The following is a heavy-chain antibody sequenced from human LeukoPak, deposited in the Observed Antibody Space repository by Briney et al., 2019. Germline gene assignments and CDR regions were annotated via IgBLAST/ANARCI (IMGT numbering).Heavy chain of an antibody. Sequence: GGSLRLSCAASGFTFSSYSMDWVRQAPGEGLEWVSSITSSTTYIYYADSLKGRCTVSRDNAKNSLYLQMNSLRAEDTAVYYCARVRGGYSYGYGAMDVWGKGTTVTVSS. J-gene: IGHJ6*03. D-gene: IGHD5-18*01. V-gene: IGHV3-21*04. CDR1: GFTFSSYS. CDR3: ARVRGGYSYGYGAMDV. CDR2: ITSSTTYI.